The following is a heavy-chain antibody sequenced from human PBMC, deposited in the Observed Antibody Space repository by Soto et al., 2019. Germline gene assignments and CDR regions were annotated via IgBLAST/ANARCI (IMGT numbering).Heavy chain of an antibody. CDR1: GGSVNRGGYS. D-gene: IGHD2-2*01. J-gene: IGHJ5*02. Sequence: SETLSLTCAVSGGSVNRGGYSWSGIRQTPGKGLEWLAYIYRTGHTIYNPSLNSRATISLDEPNNQFSLHLTSVTAADTAVYYCARSIVTPSAMFDHWGQGLLVTVSS. V-gene: IGHV4-30-2*01. CDR2: IYRTGHT. CDR3: ARSIVTPSAMFDH.